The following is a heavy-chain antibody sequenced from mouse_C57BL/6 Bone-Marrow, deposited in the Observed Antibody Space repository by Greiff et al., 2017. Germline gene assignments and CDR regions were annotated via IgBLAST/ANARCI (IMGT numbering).Heavy chain of an antibody. Sequence: EVMLVESGGGLVQPGGSLKLSCAASGFTFSDYYMYWVRQTPEKRLECVAYISNGGGSTYYPDTVKGRFTISRDNAKNTLYLQMSRLKSEDTAMYYCARYGLYYAMDYWGQGTSVTVSS. CDR2: ISNGGGST. J-gene: IGHJ4*01. CDR3: ARYGLYYAMDY. D-gene: IGHD1-1*02. CDR1: GFTFSDYY. V-gene: IGHV5-12*01.